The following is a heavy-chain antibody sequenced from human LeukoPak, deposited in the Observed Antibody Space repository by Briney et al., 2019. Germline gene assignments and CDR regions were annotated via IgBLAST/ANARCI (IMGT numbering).Heavy chain of an antibody. CDR2: ISSSGSTI. J-gene: IGHJ4*02. Sequence: GGSLRLSCAASGFTFSDYYMSWIRQAPGKGLEWVSYISSSGSTIYYADSVKGRFTISRDNAKNSLYLQMNSLRAEDTAVYYCARVYDILTGYQRQYYFDYWGQGTLVTVSS. V-gene: IGHV3-11*01. D-gene: IGHD3-9*01. CDR1: GFTFSDYY. CDR3: ARVYDILTGYQRQYYFDY.